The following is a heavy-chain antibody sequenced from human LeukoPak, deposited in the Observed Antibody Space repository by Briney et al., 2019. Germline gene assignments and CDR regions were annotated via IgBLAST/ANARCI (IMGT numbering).Heavy chain of an antibody. CDR3: AKDSYDYPWSYFDY. V-gene: IGHV3-23*01. CDR2: ISGSGGST. Sequence: GGSLRLSCTASGFTFSSYAMSWVRQAPGKGLEWVSAISGSGGSTYYADSVKGRFTISRDNSKNTLYLQMNSLRAEDTAVYYCAKDSYDYPWSYFDYWGQGTLVTVSS. D-gene: IGHD3-16*01. CDR1: GFTFSSYA. J-gene: IGHJ4*02.